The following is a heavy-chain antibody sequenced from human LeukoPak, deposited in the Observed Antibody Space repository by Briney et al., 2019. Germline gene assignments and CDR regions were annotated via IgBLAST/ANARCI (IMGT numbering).Heavy chain of an antibody. CDR1: GFTFSSYG. CDR3: AKAHGDYYYGMDV. V-gene: IGHV3-30*18. D-gene: IGHD4-17*01. Sequence: GGSLRLSCAASGFTFSSYGMHWVRQAPGKGLEWVAFISYNGSNKYYADSVKGRFTISRDNSKNTLYPQMSSLRAEDTSVYYCAKAHGDYYYGMDVWGQGTTVTVSS. J-gene: IGHJ6*02. CDR2: ISYNGSNK.